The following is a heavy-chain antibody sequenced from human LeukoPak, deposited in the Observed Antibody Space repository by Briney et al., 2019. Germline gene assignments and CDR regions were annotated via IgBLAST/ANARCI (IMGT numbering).Heavy chain of an antibody. CDR2: IRSKANSYAT. J-gene: IGHJ3*02. Sequence: GGSLRLSCAASGFTFSGSAMHWVRQASGKGLEWVGRIRSKANSYATAYAASVKGRFTISRDDSKNTAYLQMNSLKTEDTAVYYCTRRSGYSYGLGDAFDIWGQGTMVTVSS. CDR1: GFTFSGSA. CDR3: TRRSGYSYGLGDAFDI. V-gene: IGHV3-73*01. D-gene: IGHD5-18*01.